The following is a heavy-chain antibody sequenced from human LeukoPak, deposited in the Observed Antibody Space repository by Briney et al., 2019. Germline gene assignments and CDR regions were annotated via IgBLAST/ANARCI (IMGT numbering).Heavy chain of an antibody. Sequence: GGSLRLSCAASGFTFSSYWMSWVRQAPGKGLEWVANIKQDGSEKYYVDSVKGRFTISRDNAKNSLYLQMNSLRAEDTAVYYCARVVGATTLPHFDYWGQGTLVTVSS. CDR2: IKQDGSEK. D-gene: IGHD1-26*01. J-gene: IGHJ4*02. CDR1: GFTFSSYW. V-gene: IGHV3-7*01. CDR3: ARVVGATTLPHFDY.